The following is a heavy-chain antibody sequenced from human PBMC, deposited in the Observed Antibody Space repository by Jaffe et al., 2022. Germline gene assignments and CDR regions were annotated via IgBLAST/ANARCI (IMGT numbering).Heavy chain of an antibody. J-gene: IGHJ4*02. D-gene: IGHD3-10*01. V-gene: IGHV3-74*01. Sequence: EVQLVESGGGLVQPGGSLRLSCATSGFTFSSYWMHWLRQAPGKGLVWVSRIYSDGTATIYADSVKGRFTISRDNAKNTLYLQMNSLRVDDTAIYYCARGSYYHFDYWGQGTRVSV. CDR1: GFTFSSYW. CDR3: ARGSYYHFDY. CDR2: IYSDGTAT.